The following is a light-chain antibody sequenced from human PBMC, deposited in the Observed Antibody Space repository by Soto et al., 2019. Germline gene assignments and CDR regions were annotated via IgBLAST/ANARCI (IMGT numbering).Light chain of an antibody. CDR1: HFINSRY. CDR2: DAS. CDR3: QHYGDSLSIT. J-gene: IGKJ5*01. V-gene: IGKV3-20*01. Sequence: EIVMTQSPGTLSLSPWEIATLSCRASHFINSRYLAWYQQKPGQAPRLLMYDASTRATGIPDRFSGRGSGTDFSLTISRLEPGDFAVYYCQHYGDSLSITFGQGTRLEIK.